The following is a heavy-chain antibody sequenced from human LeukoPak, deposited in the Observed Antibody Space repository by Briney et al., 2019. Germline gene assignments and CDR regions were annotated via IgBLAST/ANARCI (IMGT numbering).Heavy chain of an antibody. CDR1: GGSFSGYY. Sequence: SETLSLTCAVYGGSFSGYYWGWIRQPPGKGLEWIGEINHSGSTNYNPSLKSRVTISVDTSKNQVSLKLSSVTAADTAVYYCARGTTMIVVVITSRAPRYFDLWGRGTLVTVSS. J-gene: IGHJ2*01. D-gene: IGHD3-22*01. CDR3: ARGTTMIVVVITSRAPRYFDL. V-gene: IGHV4-34*01. CDR2: INHSGST.